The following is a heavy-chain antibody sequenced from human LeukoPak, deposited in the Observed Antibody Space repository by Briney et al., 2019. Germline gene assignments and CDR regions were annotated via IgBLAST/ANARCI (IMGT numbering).Heavy chain of an antibody. J-gene: IGHJ4*02. Sequence: PGGSLRLSCAASGFTFSSYAMHWVRQAPGKGLEWVAVISYDGSNKYYADSVKGRFTISRDNSKNTLYLQTNSLRAEDTAVYYCARDEGYDILTGYYKGSPDYWGQGTLVTVSS. CDR2: ISYDGSNK. V-gene: IGHV3-30-3*01. D-gene: IGHD3-9*01. CDR3: ARDEGYDILTGYYKGSPDY. CDR1: GFTFSSYA.